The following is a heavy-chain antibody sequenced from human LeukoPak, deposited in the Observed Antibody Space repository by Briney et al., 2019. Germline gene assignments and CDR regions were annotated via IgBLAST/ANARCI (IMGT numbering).Heavy chain of an antibody. CDR3: ARFTLLAAFDH. D-gene: IGHD2-15*01. CDR2: INHSGST. Sequence: SETLSLTCAVYGGSFSGYYWSWIRQPPGKGLEWIGEINHSGSTNYNPSLKSRVTISVDTSKNQFSLKLSSVTAADTAVYYCARFTLLAAFDHWGQGTLVTVSS. CDR1: GGSFSGYY. J-gene: IGHJ4*02. V-gene: IGHV4-34*01.